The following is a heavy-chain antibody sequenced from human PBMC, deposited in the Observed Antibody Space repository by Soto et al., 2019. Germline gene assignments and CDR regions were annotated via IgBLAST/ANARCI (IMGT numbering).Heavy chain of an antibody. Sequence: PGGSLRLSCAASGFTFSSYWMHWVRQAPGKGLVWVSRINSDGSSTSYADSVKGRFTISRDNAKNTLYLQMNSLRAEDTAVYYCASTGLGCSGGSCYSAYAFDIWGQGTMVTVSS. CDR2: INSDGSST. D-gene: IGHD2-15*01. J-gene: IGHJ3*02. CDR3: ASTGLGCSGGSCYSAYAFDI. CDR1: GFTFSSYW. V-gene: IGHV3-74*01.